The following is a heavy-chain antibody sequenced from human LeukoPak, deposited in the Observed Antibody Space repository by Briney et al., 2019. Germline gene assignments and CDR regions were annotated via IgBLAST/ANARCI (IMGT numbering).Heavy chain of an antibody. CDR3: ARGITHQGVLDY. Sequence: ASVKVSCKASGYTFTSYGISWVRQAPGQGLEWMGIINPSGGSTSYAQKFQGRVTMTRDTSTSTVYMELSSLRSEDTAVYYCARGITHQGVLDYWGQGTLVTVSS. D-gene: IGHD3-16*01. CDR2: INPSGGST. J-gene: IGHJ4*02. CDR1: GYTFTSYG. V-gene: IGHV1-46*01.